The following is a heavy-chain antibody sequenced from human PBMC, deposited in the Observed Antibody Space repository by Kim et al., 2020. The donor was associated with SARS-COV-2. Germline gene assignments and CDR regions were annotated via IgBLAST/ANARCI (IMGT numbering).Heavy chain of an antibody. V-gene: IGHV4-59*12. CDR1: GGSISSYY. CDR2: ISYSGST. CDR3: ARYSSSWNRFDL. D-gene: IGHD6-6*01. Sequence: SETLSLTCTVSGGSISSYYWSWIRQSPGKGLEWIGYISYSGSTNYNPSLKSRVTLLVDTSNSQFSLKLSSVTAADTAVYYCARYSSSWNRFDLWGQWTLV. J-gene: IGHJ5*02.